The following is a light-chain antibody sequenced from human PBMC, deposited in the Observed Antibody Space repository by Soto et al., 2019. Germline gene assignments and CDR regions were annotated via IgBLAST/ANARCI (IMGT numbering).Light chain of an antibody. CDR3: QHYSRTLPWT. CDR2: GTS. CDR1: QTVGTNF. J-gene: IGKJ1*01. V-gene: IGKV3-20*01. Sequence: VRTESPATLSVSQGERATLSCRASQTVGTNFLAWYQQKPGQAPRLLMFGTSNRATDIPDRFGGSGSGTDFTLTISRLEPEDVAVYYCQHYSRTLPWTFAQGTKV.